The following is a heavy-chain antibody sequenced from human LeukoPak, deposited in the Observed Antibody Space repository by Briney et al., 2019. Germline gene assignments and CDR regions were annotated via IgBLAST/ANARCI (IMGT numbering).Heavy chain of an antibody. CDR2: ISGSGGST. CDR3: AKRLGYCSGGSCPRDP. J-gene: IGHJ5*02. D-gene: IGHD2-15*01. Sequence: GGSLRLSCAASGFTFSSYAMSWVRQAPGKGLEWVSAISGSGGSTYYADSVKGRFTISRDNFKNTLYLQMNSLRAEDTAVYYCAKRLGYCSGGSCPRDPWGQGTLVTVSS. CDR1: GFTFSSYA. V-gene: IGHV3-23*01.